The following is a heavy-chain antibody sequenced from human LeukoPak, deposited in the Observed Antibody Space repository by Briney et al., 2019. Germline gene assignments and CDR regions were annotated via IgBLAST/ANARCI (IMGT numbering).Heavy chain of an antibody. CDR2: IYPGDSDT. CDR1: GYSFTSYW. V-gene: IGHV5-51*01. J-gene: IGHJ5*02. Sequence: GESLKISCKGSGYSFTSYWIGWVRQMPGKGLEWMGIIYPGDSDTRYSPSFQGQVTISADKSISTAYLQWSSLKASDTAMYYCARQSPRYCSGGSCPNWFDPWGQGTLVTASS. D-gene: IGHD2-15*01. CDR3: ARQSPRYCSGGSCPNWFDP.